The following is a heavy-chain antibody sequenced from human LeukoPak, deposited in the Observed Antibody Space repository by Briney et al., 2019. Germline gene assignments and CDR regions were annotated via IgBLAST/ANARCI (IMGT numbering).Heavy chain of an antibody. CDR1: GFTFSSYW. V-gene: IGHV3-7*01. CDR3: AREDCSSTSCYGRNWFDP. J-gene: IGHJ5*02. D-gene: IGHD2-2*01. CDR2: IKQDGSEK. Sequence: GGSLRLSCAASGFTFSSYWMSWVRQAPGKGLEWVANIKQDGSEKYYVDSVKGRFTISRDNAKNSLYLQTNSLRAEDTAVYYCAREDCSSTSCYGRNWFDPWGQGTLVTVSS.